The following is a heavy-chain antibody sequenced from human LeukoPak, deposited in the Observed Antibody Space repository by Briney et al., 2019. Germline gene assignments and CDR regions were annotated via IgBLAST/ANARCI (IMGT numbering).Heavy chain of an antibody. CDR3: ARHDSRGYSG. Sequence: PGGSLRLSCAASGFTFSDYHMSWIRQAPGKGLEWVSSISGSSSYIYYADSVKGRFTISRDNAKNSLYLQMNSLRAEDTAVYYCARHDSRGYSGWGQGTLVTVSS. CDR1: GFTFSDYH. D-gene: IGHD5-12*01. J-gene: IGHJ4*02. CDR2: ISGSSSYI. V-gene: IGHV3-11*06.